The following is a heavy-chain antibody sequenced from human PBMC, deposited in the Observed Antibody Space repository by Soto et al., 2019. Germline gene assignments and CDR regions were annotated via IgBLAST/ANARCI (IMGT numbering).Heavy chain of an antibody. CDR1: GFTFSSYS. J-gene: IGHJ6*03. CDR2: ISSSSSTI. V-gene: IGHV3-48*01. Sequence: GGSLRLSCAASGFTFSSYSMNWVRQAPGKGLEWVSYISSSSSTIYYADSVKGRFTISRDNAKNSLYLQMNSLRAEDTAVYYCARDDAIVPAAMSRRYYYYYMDVWGKGTTVTVSS. D-gene: IGHD2-2*01. CDR3: ARDDAIVPAAMSRRYYYYYMDV.